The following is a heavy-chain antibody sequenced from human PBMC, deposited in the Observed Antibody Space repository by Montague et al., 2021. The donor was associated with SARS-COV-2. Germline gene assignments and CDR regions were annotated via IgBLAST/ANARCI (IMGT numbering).Heavy chain of an antibody. D-gene: IGHD4-11*01. V-gene: IGHV4-31*03. CDR1: GDSITSGGYF. CDR3: AASGRRGYSNPFHH. CDR2: ISYSGST. J-gene: IGHJ4*02. Sequence: TLSLTCTVSGDSITSGGYFWNWIRQHPGKGLEYIGAISYSGSTYYKPSLTSRVSISMDTSKNAFSLSLHSVTAADTAVYFSAASGRRGYSNPFHHCGRGSLVTVSS.